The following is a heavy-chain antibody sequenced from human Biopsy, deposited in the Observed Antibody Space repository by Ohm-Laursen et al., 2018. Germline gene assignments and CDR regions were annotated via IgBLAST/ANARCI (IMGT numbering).Heavy chain of an antibody. Sequence: SETLSLTCTVSDDSIRNFYWTWIRQPPGQGLEWIGHASYSGYTNYSPSLKSRVTISVDTSKNHFSLNLRSVTAADTAVYSCARLGNFWNAEDGLDLWGLGTMVTVSS. CDR2: ASYSGYT. J-gene: IGHJ3*01. V-gene: IGHV4-59*08. D-gene: IGHD3-3*01. CDR1: DDSIRNFY. CDR3: ARLGNFWNAEDGLDL.